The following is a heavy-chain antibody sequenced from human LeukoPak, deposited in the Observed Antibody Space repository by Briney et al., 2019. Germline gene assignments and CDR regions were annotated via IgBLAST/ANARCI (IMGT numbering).Heavy chain of an antibody. D-gene: IGHD2-2*02. V-gene: IGHV4-59*01. Sequence: SETLSLTCTVSGGSISSYYWSWIRQLPGKGLEWIGYIYYSGSTNYNPSLKSRVTISVDTSKNQFSLKLSSVTAADTAVYYCARGGCSSTSCCTYFDYWGQGTLVTVSS. CDR1: GGSISSYY. CDR2: IYYSGST. CDR3: ARGGCSSTSCCTYFDY. J-gene: IGHJ4*02.